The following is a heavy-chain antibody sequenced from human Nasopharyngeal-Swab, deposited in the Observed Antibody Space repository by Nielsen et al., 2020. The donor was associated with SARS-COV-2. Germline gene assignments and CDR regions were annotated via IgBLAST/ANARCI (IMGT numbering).Heavy chain of an antibody. J-gene: IGHJ6*03. Sequence: GESLKISCAASGFTFSSYDLHWVRQAPGKGLEWVSAIGTVGDTYYSDSVKGRFTISRDDARNSLYLQMNNVRDGDTAVYYCAREQPLGPPHWFHYMDVWCKGTTVTVSS. CDR2: IGTVGDT. D-gene: IGHD3-9*01. CDR3: AREQPLGPPHWFHYMDV. V-gene: IGHV3-13*04. CDR1: GFTFSSYD.